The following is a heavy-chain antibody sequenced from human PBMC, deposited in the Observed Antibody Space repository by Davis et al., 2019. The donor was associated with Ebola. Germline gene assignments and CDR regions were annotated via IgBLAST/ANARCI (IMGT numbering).Heavy chain of an antibody. CDR3: ARGAPPTFYYYGVDT. Sequence: GGSLRLSCAASGFTFSTYPMHWVRQAPGKGLEWVTLISYDGTNRYYADSVKGRFTISRDKSNNTVFLQMNSLRPEDTAVYYCARGAPPTFYYYGVDTWGQGTTVIVSS. CDR2: ISYDGTNR. J-gene: IGHJ6*01. CDR1: GFTFSTYP. V-gene: IGHV3-30*04.